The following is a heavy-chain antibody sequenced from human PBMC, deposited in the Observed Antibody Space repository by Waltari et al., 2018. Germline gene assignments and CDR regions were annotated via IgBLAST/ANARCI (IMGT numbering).Heavy chain of an antibody. CDR2: INPNSGGT. CDR3: AILRGSSGWYGY. J-gene: IGHJ4*02. V-gene: IGHV1-2*02. D-gene: IGHD6-19*01. CDR1: GYTFTSYA. Sequence: QVQLVQSGSELKKPGASVKVSCKASGYTFTSYAMNWVRQAPGQGLEWMGWINPNSGGTNYAQKFQGRVTMTRDTSISTAYMELSRLRSDDTAVYYCAILRGSSGWYGYWGQGTLVTVSS.